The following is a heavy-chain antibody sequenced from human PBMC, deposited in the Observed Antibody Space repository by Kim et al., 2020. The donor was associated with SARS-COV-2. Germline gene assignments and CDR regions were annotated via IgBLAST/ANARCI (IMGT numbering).Heavy chain of an antibody. CDR2: IRSKAYGGTT. CDR3: TSAYRDAFDI. J-gene: IGHJ3*02. Sequence: GGSLRLSCTGSGFTFGDYAMSWFRQAPGKGLEWVGFIRSKAYGGTTEYAASVKGRFSISRDDSKSIAYLQMNSLKTEDTAVYYCTSAYRDAFDIWGQGTMVTVSS. V-gene: IGHV3-49*03. CDR1: GFTFGDYA. D-gene: IGHD1-1*01.